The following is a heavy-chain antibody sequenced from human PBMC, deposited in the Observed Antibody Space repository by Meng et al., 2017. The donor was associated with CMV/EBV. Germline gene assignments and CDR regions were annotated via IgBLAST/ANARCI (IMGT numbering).Heavy chain of an antibody. V-gene: IGHV1-69*10. CDR2: IIPILGIA. D-gene: IGHD2-2*02. J-gene: IGHJ4*02. CDR1: GGTFSSYA. Sequence: SVKVSCKTSGGTFSSYAISWVRQAPGQGLEWMGGIIPILGIANYAQKFQGRVTITVDKSTSTAYMELSSLRSEDTAVYYCTTDHCNSLSCYTWEPDYWGQGTLVTVSS. CDR3: TTDHCNSLSCYTWEPDY.